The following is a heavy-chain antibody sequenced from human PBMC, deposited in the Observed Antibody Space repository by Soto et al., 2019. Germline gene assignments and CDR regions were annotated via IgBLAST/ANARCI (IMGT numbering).Heavy chain of an antibody. Sequence: ESGGGVVQPGTSLRLSCVGSGFTFRSYVIHWVRQAPGKGLEWVALTSYDGSNNFYGDSVKGRFTISRDNSRNTVELQIDSLRLEDTSLYYCARWGTTGGLDVWGQGTLVSVSS. V-gene: IGHV3-33*05. CDR2: TSYDGSNN. D-gene: IGHD3-16*01. J-gene: IGHJ4*02. CDR1: GFTFRSYV. CDR3: ARWGTTGGLDV.